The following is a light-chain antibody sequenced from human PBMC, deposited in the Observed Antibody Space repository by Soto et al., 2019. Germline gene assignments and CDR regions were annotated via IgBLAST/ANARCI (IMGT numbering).Light chain of an antibody. CDR1: QKINSSY. Sequence: SVLTHSPGTLSLSPGERATLSCRASQKINSSYLAWYHQKPGQAPRLLIYGASSRYTGIPDRFSGSGSGTDLTITISRLETEDFAVYYCQQYGSSPLYTFGQGTKLNIK. CDR2: GAS. J-gene: IGKJ2*01. CDR3: QQYGSSPLYT. V-gene: IGKV3-20*01.